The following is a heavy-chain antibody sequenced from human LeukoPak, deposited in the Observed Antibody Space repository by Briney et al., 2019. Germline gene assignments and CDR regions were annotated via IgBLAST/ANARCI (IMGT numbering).Heavy chain of an antibody. D-gene: IGHD4-17*01. Sequence: GGSLRLSCAASGFTFSNAWMSWVRQAPGKGLEWVGRIKSKTDGGTTDYAAPVKGRFTISRDDSKNTLYLQMNSLKTEDTAVYYCTRPLPDYGDLDAFDIWGQGTMVTVSS. J-gene: IGHJ3*02. CDR1: GFTFSNAW. CDR2: IKSKTDGGTT. V-gene: IGHV3-15*01. CDR3: TRPLPDYGDLDAFDI.